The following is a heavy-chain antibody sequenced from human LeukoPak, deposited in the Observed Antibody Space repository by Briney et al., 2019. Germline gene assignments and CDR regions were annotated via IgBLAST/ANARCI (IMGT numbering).Heavy chain of an antibody. J-gene: IGHJ4*02. V-gene: IGHV4-34*01. CDR2: INYSGTT. D-gene: IGHD3-16*02. CDR1: AGSFSTYY. CDR3: ARHLSVREGYTYYFDY. Sequence: SETLSLTCAVYAGSFSTYYWSWFRQPPGKGLEWIGEINYSGTTNYNPSLKSRVTISVDTSKNQFSLRLSSVTAADTAVYYCARHLSVREGYTYYFDYWGQGTLVTVSS.